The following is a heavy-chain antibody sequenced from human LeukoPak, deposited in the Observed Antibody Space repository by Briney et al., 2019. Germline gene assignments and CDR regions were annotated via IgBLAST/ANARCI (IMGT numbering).Heavy chain of an antibody. D-gene: IGHD3-22*01. V-gene: IGHV4-38-2*01. CDR1: GYSISSGYY. Sequence: SETLSLTCAVSGYSISSGYYWGWIRQPPGKGLEWIGSIYHRGSTYYNPSLKSRVTISVDTPKNQFSLKLSSVTAADTAMYYCARVGYYDSSGYYYVGSEYYFDYWGQGTLVTVSS. CDR2: IYHRGST. CDR3: ARVGYYDSSGYYYVGSEYYFDY. J-gene: IGHJ4*02.